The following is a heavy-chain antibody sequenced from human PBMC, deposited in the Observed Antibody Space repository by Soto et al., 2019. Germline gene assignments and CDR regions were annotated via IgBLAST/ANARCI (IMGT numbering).Heavy chain of an antibody. J-gene: IGHJ5*02. CDR1: GGTFISYA. CDR3: ARVTSMVRGVIDNWFDP. CDR2: IIPMYGPA. V-gene: IGHV1-69*01. Sequence: QVPLVQSGAEVKKPGSSVTVSCKASGGTFISYAIHGVRQAPGQGLEWMGGIIPMYGPAKYAQRCPGRVTITADESTTTVYMELTSLTSQDTAVYYCARVTSMVRGVIDNWFDPWGHGPLVPVSS. D-gene: IGHD3-10*01.